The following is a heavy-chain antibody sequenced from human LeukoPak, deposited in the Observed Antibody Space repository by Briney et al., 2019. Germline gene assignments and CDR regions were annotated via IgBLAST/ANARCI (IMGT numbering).Heavy chain of an antibody. D-gene: IGHD4-17*01. J-gene: IGHJ3*02. V-gene: IGHV3-30*02. CDR2: IRYDGSNK. CDR3: AKRDRTVTHAFDI. CDR1: GFTFSSYG. Sequence: GGSLRLSCAASGFTFSSYGMHRVRQAPGKGLEWVAFIRYDGSNKYYADSVKGRFTISRDNSENTLYLQMNSLRAEDTAVYYCAKRDRTVTHAFDIWGQGTMVTVSS.